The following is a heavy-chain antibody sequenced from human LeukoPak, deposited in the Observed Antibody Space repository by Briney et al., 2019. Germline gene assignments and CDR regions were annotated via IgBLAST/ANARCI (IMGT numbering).Heavy chain of an antibody. V-gene: IGHV3-23*01. D-gene: IGHD6-13*01. CDR3: SKGRGSWPCYFDY. Sequence: GGSLRLSCAASGFTFSSYAMIWFRQAPGKGLEWVSTIDGSGESTYFPYCVKGRLTISLDNYKNTLSLPMNNLSDEDTPFFCLSKGRGSWPCYFDYWGQGTLVTVSS. J-gene: IGHJ4*02. CDR2: IDGSGEST. CDR1: GFTFSSYA.